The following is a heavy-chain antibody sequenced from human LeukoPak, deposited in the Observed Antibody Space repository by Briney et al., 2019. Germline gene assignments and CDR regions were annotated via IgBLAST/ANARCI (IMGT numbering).Heavy chain of an antibody. Sequence: SETLSLTCTVSGGSISSSSYYWGWIRQPPGKGLEWIGSIYYSGSTYYNPSLKSRVTISVDTSKNQFSLKLSSVTAADTAVYYCARVGSSTSCYSCAFDIWGQGTMVTVPS. CDR1: GGSISSSSYY. V-gene: IGHV4-39*07. CDR3: ARVGSSTSCYSCAFDI. D-gene: IGHD2-2*02. J-gene: IGHJ3*02. CDR2: IYYSGST.